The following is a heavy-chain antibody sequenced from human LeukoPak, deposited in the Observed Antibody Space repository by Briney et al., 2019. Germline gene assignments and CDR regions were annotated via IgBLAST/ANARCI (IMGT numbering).Heavy chain of an antibody. CDR3: ARGKGLGYCSGGSCYPYYYYYYGMDV. D-gene: IGHD2-15*01. CDR1: GGSFSGYY. CDR2: INHSGST. J-gene: IGHJ6*02. Sequence: SETLSLTCAVYGGSFSGYYWSWIRQPPGKGLEWIGEINHSGSTNYNPSLKSRVTISVDTSKNQFSLRLSSVTAADTAVYYCARGKGLGYCSGGSCYPYYYYYYGMDVWGQGTTATVSS. V-gene: IGHV4-34*01.